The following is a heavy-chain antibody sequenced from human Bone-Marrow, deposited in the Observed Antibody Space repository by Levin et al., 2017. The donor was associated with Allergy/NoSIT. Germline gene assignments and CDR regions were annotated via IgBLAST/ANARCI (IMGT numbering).Heavy chain of an antibody. J-gene: IGHJ6*02. Sequence: PGGSLRLSCAASGFTFSNYWMHWVRQAPGEGLVWVSLINNDGSSTYYADSVKGRFTISRDNAKNTLYLQTNSLRAEDTAVYYCARGAVLRRDRRYYGMDLWGQGTTVTVSS. V-gene: IGHV3-74*01. CDR1: GFTFSNYW. CDR3: ARGAVLRRDRRYYGMDL. CDR2: INNDGSST. D-gene: IGHD2/OR15-2a*01.